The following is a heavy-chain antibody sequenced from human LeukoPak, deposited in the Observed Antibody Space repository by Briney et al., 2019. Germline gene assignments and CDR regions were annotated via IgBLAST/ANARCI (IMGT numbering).Heavy chain of an antibody. CDR2: ISGSGGST. D-gene: IGHD3-22*01. Sequence: GGSLRLSCAASGFTFSSYAMSWVRQAPGKGLEWVSAISGSGGSTYYADSVKGRFTISRDNSKNTLYLQMNSLGAEDTAVYYCAKDNYYDSSGYYDYWGQGTLVTVSS. CDR3: AKDNYYDSSGYYDY. J-gene: IGHJ4*02. V-gene: IGHV3-23*01. CDR1: GFTFSSYA.